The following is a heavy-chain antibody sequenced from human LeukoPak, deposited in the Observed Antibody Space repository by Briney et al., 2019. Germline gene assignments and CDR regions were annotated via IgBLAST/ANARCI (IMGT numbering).Heavy chain of an antibody. Sequence: PSETLSLTCTVSGGSISSGGYSWSWIRQPPGKGLEWIGYIYHSGSTYYNPSLKSRVTISVDRSKNQFSLKLSSVTAADTAVYYCARVLDSSSWYLGGFDYWGQGTLVTVSS. V-gene: IGHV4-30-2*01. J-gene: IGHJ4*02. D-gene: IGHD6-13*01. CDR2: IYHSGST. CDR1: GGSISSGGYS. CDR3: ARVLDSSSWYLGGFDY.